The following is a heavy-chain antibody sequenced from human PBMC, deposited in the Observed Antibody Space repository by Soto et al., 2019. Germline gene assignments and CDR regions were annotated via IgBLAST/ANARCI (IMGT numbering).Heavy chain of an antibody. CDR1: GGSISSGGYY. J-gene: IGHJ6*02. CDR2: INHSGST. Sequence: SETLSLTCTVSGGSISSGGYYWSWIRQHPGKGLEWIGDINHSGSTNYNPSLKSRVTISVDTSKNQFSLKLSSVTAADTAVYYCARGRGGARRYYYHMDVWGQGTTVTVSS. D-gene: IGHD3-16*01. V-gene: IGHV4-31*03. CDR3: ARGRGGARRYYYHMDV.